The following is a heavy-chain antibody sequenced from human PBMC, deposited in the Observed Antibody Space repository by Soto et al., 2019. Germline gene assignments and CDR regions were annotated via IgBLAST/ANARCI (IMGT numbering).Heavy chain of an antibody. V-gene: IGHV3-23*01. J-gene: IGHJ3*02. D-gene: IGHD6-13*01. CDR2: LSGSGGST. CDR1: GFTFSSYA. CDR3: AKVLSWSSWYDAFDI. Sequence: GGSLRLSCAASGFTFSSYAMSWVRQAPGKGLEWVSALSGSGGSTYYADSVKGRFTISRDNSKNTLYLQMNSLRAEDTAVYYCAKVLSWSSWYDAFDIWGQGTMVTVSS.